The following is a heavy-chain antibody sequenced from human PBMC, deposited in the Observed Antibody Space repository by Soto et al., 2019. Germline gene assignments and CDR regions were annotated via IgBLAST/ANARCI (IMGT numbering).Heavy chain of an antibody. J-gene: IGHJ4*02. D-gene: IGHD2-8*01. CDR3: ARGGPCKGARRRTFAY. V-gene: IGHV4-31*03. CDR2: IYYSGST. Sequence: SATLSLTCTVSGGSISSGGYYWILLRQHPGKGLEWIGYIYYSGSTYYNPSLKSRVTISVDTSKNQFSLKLSSVTAADTAVYYCARGGPCKGARRRTFAYSAQGTLVPVSS. CDR1: GGSISSGGYY.